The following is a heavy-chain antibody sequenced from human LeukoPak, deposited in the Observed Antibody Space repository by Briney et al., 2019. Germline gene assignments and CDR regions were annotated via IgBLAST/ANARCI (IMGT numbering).Heavy chain of an antibody. V-gene: IGHV3-30*04. CDR2: ISYDGSNK. D-gene: IGHD2-15*01. Sequence: GRSLRLSCAASGFTFSSYAMHWVRQAPGKGLEWVAVISYDGSNKYYADSVKGRFTISRDNSKNTLYLQTNSLRAEDTAVYYCARDSSRYCSGGSCPYGMDVWGKGTTVTVSS. J-gene: IGHJ6*04. CDR1: GFTFSSYA. CDR3: ARDSSRYCSGGSCPYGMDV.